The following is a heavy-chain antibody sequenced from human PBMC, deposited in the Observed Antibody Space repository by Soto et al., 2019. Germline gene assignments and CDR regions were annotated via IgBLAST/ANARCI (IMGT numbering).Heavy chain of an antibody. CDR2: ISGSGGST. V-gene: IGHV3-23*01. J-gene: IGHJ4*02. CDR3: AKDSSGYPGGYFDY. Sequence: LRLSCAASGFTFSSYAMSWVRQAPGKGLEWVSAISGSGGSTYYADSVKGRFTISRDNSKNTLYLQMNSLRAEDTAVYYCAKDSSGYPGGYFDYWGQGTLVTVSS. CDR1: GFTFSSYA. D-gene: IGHD3-22*01.